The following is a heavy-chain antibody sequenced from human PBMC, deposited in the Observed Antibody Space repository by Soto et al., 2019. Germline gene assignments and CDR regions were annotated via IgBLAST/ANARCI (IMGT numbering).Heavy chain of an antibody. CDR1: GGSMSGYY. D-gene: IGHD3-22*01. J-gene: IGHJ4*02. CDR3: VRGDSSRYKFFAY. Sequence: PSETLSLTCTGSGGSMSGYYWSWIRQPPGKGLEWIGYIYYSGSTSYNPSLKSRLTISVDTSQNQFSLRLTSVTASDTAVYYCVRGDSSRYKFFAYSGQGTLVTVSS. V-gene: IGHV4-59*01. CDR2: IYYSGST.